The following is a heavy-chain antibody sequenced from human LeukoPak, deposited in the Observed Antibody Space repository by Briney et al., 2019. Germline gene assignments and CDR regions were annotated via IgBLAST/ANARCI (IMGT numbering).Heavy chain of an antibody. CDR3: AAGIAVAGLVDY. CDR2: ISGSGGST. Sequence: GGSLRLSCAASGFTFDDYGLSWVRQAPGKGLEWVSAISGSGGSTYYADSVKGRFTISRDNSKNTLYLQMNSLRAEDTAVYYCAAGIAVAGLVDYWGQGTLVTVSS. J-gene: IGHJ4*02. CDR1: GFTFDDYG. V-gene: IGHV3-23*01. D-gene: IGHD6-19*01.